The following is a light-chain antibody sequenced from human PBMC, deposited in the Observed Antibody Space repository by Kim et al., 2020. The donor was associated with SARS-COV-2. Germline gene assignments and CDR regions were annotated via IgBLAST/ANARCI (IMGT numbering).Light chain of an antibody. V-gene: IGLV2-11*02. J-gene: IGLJ2*01. CDR2: DVS. Sequence: PGQSVTISCTGTSSDVGGYNYVSWYQQHPGKAPKLMIYDVSKRPSGVPDRFSGSKSGNTAFLTVSGLQAEDEAHYYCWSYAGSSVVFGRGTQLTVL. CDR1: SSDVGGYNY. CDR3: WSYAGSSVV.